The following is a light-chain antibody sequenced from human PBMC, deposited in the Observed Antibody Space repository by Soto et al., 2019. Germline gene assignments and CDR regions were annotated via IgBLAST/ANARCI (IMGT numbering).Light chain of an antibody. CDR3: QRIT. V-gene: IGKV3D-15*01. Sequence: EIVMTQSPATLSVSPGERATLSCRASQSVSSNLAWYQQKPGQAPRLLIYGASSRATGIPDRFSGSGSGTDFTLTISRLEPEDFAVYYCQRITFGGGTKVDIK. CDR2: GAS. CDR1: QSVSSN. J-gene: IGKJ4*01.